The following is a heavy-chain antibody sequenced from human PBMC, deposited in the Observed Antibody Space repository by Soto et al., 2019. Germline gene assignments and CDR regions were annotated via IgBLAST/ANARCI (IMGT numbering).Heavy chain of an antibody. V-gene: IGHV4-34*01. CDR1: GGSFSGYY. Sequence: QVQLHQWGAGLLKPSETLSLTCAVTGGSFSGYYWSWIRQPPGKGLEWIGDINHSGSTNYNPSLKKGGTISVETSKNKCALNLNSLNAAEAAVDYCARANILTGVYGSYFDVWGRGIPVSV. D-gene: IGHD3-9*01. CDR3: ARANILTGVYGSYFDV. J-gene: IGHJ2*01. CDR2: INHSGST.